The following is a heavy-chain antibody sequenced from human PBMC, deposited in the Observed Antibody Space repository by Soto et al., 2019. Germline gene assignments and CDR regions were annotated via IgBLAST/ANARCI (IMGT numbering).Heavy chain of an antibody. J-gene: IGHJ5*02. V-gene: IGHV3-21*01. D-gene: IGHD3-9*01. Sequence: GGSLRLSCAASGFTFSSYSMNWVRQAPGKGLEWVSSISSSSSYIYYADSVKGRFTISRDNAKNSLYLQMNSLRAEDTAVYYCARDLKAGLRYFDWLPRGNWFDPWGQGTLVTVSS. CDR1: GFTFSSYS. CDR3: ARDLKAGLRYFDWLPRGNWFDP. CDR2: ISSSSSYI.